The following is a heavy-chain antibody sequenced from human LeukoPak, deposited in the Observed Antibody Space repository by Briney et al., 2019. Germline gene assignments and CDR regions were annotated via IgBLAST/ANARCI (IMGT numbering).Heavy chain of an antibody. D-gene: IGHD1-26*01. J-gene: IGHJ4*02. Sequence: SSETLSLTCTVFGGSISSSSYYWGWIRQPPGKGLEWIGSIYYSGSTYYNPSLKSRVTISVDTSTNQFSLKLSSVTAADTAVYYCARQIGPLGPFDYWGQGTLVTVSS. V-gene: IGHV4-39*01. CDR3: ARQIGPLGPFDY. CDR2: IYYSGST. CDR1: GGSISSSSYY.